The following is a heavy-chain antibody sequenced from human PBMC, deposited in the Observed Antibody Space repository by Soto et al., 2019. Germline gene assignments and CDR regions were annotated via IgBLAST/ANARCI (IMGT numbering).Heavy chain of an antibody. Sequence: SETLSLTCAVYGGSFSGYYWSWIRQPPGKGLEWIGEINHSGSTNYNPSLKSRVTISVDTSKNQFSLKLSSVTAADTAVYYCARGGSQPPIEYCSSTSCYAWGDYWGQGTLVT. J-gene: IGHJ4*02. CDR2: INHSGST. CDR3: ARGGSQPPIEYCSSTSCYAWGDY. CDR1: GGSFSGYY. V-gene: IGHV4-34*01. D-gene: IGHD2-2*01.